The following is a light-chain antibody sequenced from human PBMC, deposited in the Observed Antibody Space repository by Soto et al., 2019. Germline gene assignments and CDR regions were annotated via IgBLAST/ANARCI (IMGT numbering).Light chain of an antibody. CDR1: QSVSSSY. CDR2: GAS. Sequence: MVSQSPGTLSLSTGERATLSCRASQSVSSSYLAWYQQKPGQAPRLLIYGASSRATGIPDRFSGSGSGTDFTLTISRLEPEDFAVYYCQQYGSSPTTFAQGTKVAIK. V-gene: IGKV3-20*01. CDR3: QQYGSSPTT. J-gene: IGKJ1*01.